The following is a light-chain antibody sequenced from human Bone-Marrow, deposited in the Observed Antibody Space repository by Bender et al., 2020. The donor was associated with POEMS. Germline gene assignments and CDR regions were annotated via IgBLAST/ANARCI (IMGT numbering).Light chain of an antibody. CDR3: CSYAGITTLGV. Sequence: QSVLTQPPSASGTPGQRVTISCSGGSIGRNPINWYQQLPGTAPRLVIYADDRRPSGVPNRFSASKSGSSASLAISGLQSEDAADYHCCSYAGITTLGVFGGGTKVTVL. CDR1: SIGRNP. V-gene: IGLV1-44*01. CDR2: ADD. J-gene: IGLJ3*02.